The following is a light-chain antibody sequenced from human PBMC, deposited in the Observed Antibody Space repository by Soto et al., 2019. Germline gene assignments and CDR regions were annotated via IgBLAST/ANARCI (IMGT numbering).Light chain of an antibody. CDR1: QYVSSSY. J-gene: IGKJ1*01. Sequence: EIVLTQFPGTLSLSPGERATLSCRASQYVSSSYLAWYRQKPGQAPRLLFYGASNRATGIPDRFSGSGSGTDFTLTISTLESEDFAVYYCQQYGSSPWTFGQGTKVEIK. CDR3: QQYGSSPWT. V-gene: IGKV3-20*01. CDR2: GAS.